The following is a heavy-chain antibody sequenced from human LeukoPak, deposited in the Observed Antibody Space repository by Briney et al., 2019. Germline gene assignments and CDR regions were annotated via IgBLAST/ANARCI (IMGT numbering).Heavy chain of an antibody. V-gene: IGHV5-51*01. D-gene: IGHD2-21*01. J-gene: IGHJ6*03. Sequence: GESLKISCKGSGYSFTSYWIGWVRQMPGKGLEWMGIIYPGDTDTRYSPSFQGQVTIAVDKSISTAYLQWSSLKASDTAMYYCARMVIGTAEYYYYYMDVWGKGTTVTVSS. CDR3: ARMVIGTAEYYYYYMDV. CDR1: GYSFTSYW. CDR2: IYPGDTDT.